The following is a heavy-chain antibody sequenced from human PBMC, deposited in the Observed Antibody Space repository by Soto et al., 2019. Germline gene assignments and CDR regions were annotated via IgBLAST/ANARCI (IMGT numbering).Heavy chain of an antibody. J-gene: IGHJ3*02. Sequence: QVQLVQSGAEVKKPGASVKVSCKASGYTFTSYGISWVRQAPGQGLEWMGWISAYNGNTNYAQKLQGRVTMTTDTSTSTAYMELSSLRSDDTDVYYCARDFKVVAAATDAFDIWGQGTMVTVSS. CDR1: GYTFTSYG. CDR2: ISAYNGNT. CDR3: ARDFKVVAAATDAFDI. D-gene: IGHD2-15*01. V-gene: IGHV1-18*01.